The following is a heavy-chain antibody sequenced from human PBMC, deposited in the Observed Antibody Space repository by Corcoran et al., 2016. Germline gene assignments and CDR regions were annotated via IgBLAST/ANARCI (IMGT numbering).Heavy chain of an antibody. CDR3: TATHYDFWSGYDY. Sequence: EVQLVESGGGLVQPGGSLKLSCAASGFTFSGSAMHWVRQASGKGLEWVGRIRSKANSYATAYPASVKGRFTISRDDSKNTAYLQMNSLKTEDTAVYYCTATHYDFWSGYDYWGQGTLVTVSS. CDR1: GFTFSGSA. V-gene: IGHV3-73*02. D-gene: IGHD3-3*01. J-gene: IGHJ4*02. CDR2: IRSKANSYAT.